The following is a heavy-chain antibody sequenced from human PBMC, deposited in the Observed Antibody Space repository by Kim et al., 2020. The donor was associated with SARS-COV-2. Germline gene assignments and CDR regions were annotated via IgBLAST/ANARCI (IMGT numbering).Heavy chain of an antibody. Sequence: ASVKVSCKPSGYTFTDYGIHWVRQAPGQRLEWMGWINAGNGNTQYSQKFQGRVTITGDTSAGTVYMELSSLRSEDTAVYYCARGGRVVPASIRRYNAMDVGGQGTTVTVSS. D-gene: IGHD2-2*01. V-gene: IGHV1-3*01. CDR3: ARGGRVVPASIRRYNAMDV. CDR2: INAGNGNT. CDR1: GYTFTDYG. J-gene: IGHJ6*02.